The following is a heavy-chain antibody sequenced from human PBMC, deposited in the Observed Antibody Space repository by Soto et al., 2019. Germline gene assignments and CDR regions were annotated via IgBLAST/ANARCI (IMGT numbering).Heavy chain of an antibody. Sequence: QVQLVQSGAEVKKPGSSVKVSCKASGGTFSSYAISWVRQAPGQGLEWMGGIIPIFGTANYAQKFQGRVTITADESTSTAYMGLSSLRSEDTAVYYCARGHYGDYDYYYYGMDVWGQGTTVTVSS. D-gene: IGHD4-17*01. V-gene: IGHV1-69*01. J-gene: IGHJ6*02. CDR3: ARGHYGDYDYYYYGMDV. CDR1: GGTFSSYA. CDR2: IIPIFGTA.